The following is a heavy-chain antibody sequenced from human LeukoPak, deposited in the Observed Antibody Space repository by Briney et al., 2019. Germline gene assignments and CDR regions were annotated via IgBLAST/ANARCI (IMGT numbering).Heavy chain of an antibody. J-gene: IGHJ4*02. Sequence: GGSLRPSCAASGLTLSGYWMHWVRQAPGKGLVWVSRINGDASSTSYADSVKGRFTISRDNAKSTLYLQMNSLRVEDTAVYYCARARGNTHGYLEYWGQGTLVTVSS. V-gene: IGHV3-74*01. CDR2: INGDASST. D-gene: IGHD5-18*01. CDR1: GLTLSGYW. CDR3: ARARGNTHGYLEY.